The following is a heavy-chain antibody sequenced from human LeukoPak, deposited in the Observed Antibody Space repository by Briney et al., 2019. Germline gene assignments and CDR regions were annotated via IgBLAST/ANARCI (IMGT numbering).Heavy chain of an antibody. J-gene: IGHJ4*02. D-gene: IGHD1-26*01. CDR3: ARHKGSGSYPLDY. CDR2: VYFSGST. CDR1: GGSISTYF. V-gene: IGHV4-59*08. Sequence: SETLSLTCTVSGGSISTYFWSWIRQPPGKRLEWIGHVYFSGSTNYNPSLESRVTISVDTSKNQFSLTLSSVTAADTAVYYCARHKGSGSYPLDYWGQGILVTVSS.